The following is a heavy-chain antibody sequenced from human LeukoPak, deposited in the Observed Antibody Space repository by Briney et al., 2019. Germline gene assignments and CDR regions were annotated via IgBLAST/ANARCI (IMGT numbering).Heavy chain of an antibody. CDR3: ARGKSSPTEKEDAFDI. V-gene: IGHV4-61*08. J-gene: IGHJ3*02. Sequence: PSETLSLTCAVSGGSISSGGYSWSWIRQPPGKGLEWIGYIYYSGSTNYNPSLKSRVTISVDTSKNQFSLKLSSVTAADTAVYYCARGKSSPTEKEDAFDIWGQGTMVTVSS. CDR1: GGSISSGGYS. D-gene: IGHD6-13*01. CDR2: IYYSGST.